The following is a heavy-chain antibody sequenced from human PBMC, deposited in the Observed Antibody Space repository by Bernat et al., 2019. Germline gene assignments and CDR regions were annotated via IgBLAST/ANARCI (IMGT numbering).Heavy chain of an antibody. CDR1: GFTFSSYW. CDR2: IKQDGSEK. Sequence: EVQLVESGGGLVQPGGSLRLSCAASGFTFSSYWMSWVRQAPGKGLEWVANIKQDGSEKYYVDSMKGRFTISRDNAKNSLYLQMNSLRAEDTAVYYCARELNYGDYSCIGYWGQGTLVTVSS. V-gene: IGHV3-7*03. CDR3: ARELNYGDYSCIGY. D-gene: IGHD4-17*01. J-gene: IGHJ4*02.